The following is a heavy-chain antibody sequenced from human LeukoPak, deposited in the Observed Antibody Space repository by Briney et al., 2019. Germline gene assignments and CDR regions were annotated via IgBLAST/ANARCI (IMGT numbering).Heavy chain of an antibody. J-gene: IGHJ4*02. CDR1: GFTFSSYW. D-gene: IGHD3-22*01. V-gene: IGHV3-7*01. CDR3: TRSQAGYYYFPLDC. Sequence: GGSLRLSCAASGFTFSSYWMSWVRQAPGKGLEWVANIKQDGSEKYYVDSVKGRFTISRDNAKNSLYLQMSSLRAEDTAVYYCTRSQAGYYYFPLDCWGQGTLVTVSS. CDR2: IKQDGSEK.